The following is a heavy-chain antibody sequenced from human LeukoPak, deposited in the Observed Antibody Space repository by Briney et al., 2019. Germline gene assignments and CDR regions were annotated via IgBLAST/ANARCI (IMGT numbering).Heavy chain of an antibody. D-gene: IGHD3-3*01. J-gene: IGHJ4*02. CDR3: ARASRLDTIFGVVIETHSDY. Sequence: SETLSLTCAVYGGSFSGYYWSWIRQPPGKGLEWIGEINHSGSTNYNPSLKSRVTISVDTSKNQFSLKLSSVTAADTAVYYCARASRLDTIFGVVIETHSDYWGQGTLVTVSS. CDR1: GGSFSGYY. V-gene: IGHV4-34*01. CDR2: INHSGST.